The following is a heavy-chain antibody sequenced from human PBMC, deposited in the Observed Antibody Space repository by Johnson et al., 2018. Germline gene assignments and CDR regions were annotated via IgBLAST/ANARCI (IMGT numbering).Heavy chain of an antibody. Sequence: EVQLLESGAEVKKPGESLKISCKGSGYSFARYWIGWVRQIPGRGLEWMGLIYPGDSDTSYSPSFQGQVTISADKSISTAHLHWSSLTASDTAMDYRAIAVSPPGFDIWGQGTKVTVSS. CDR2: IYPGDSDT. J-gene: IGHJ3*02. V-gene: IGHV5-51*01. CDR1: GYSFARYW. CDR3: AIAVSPPGFDI.